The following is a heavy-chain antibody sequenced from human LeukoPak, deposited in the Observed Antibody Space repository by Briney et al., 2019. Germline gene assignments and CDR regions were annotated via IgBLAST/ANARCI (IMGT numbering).Heavy chain of an antibody. CDR2: IYTSGST. CDR1: GGSISSGSYY. V-gene: IGHV4-61*02. Sequence: SETLSLTCTVSGGSISSGSYYWSWIRQPAGKGLEWIGRIYTSGSTNYNPSLKSRVTISVDTSKNQFSLKLSSVTAADTAVYYCASTEYDILTGYSKIFDAFDIWGQGTMVTVSS. CDR3: ASTEYDILTGYSKIFDAFDI. D-gene: IGHD3-9*01. J-gene: IGHJ3*02.